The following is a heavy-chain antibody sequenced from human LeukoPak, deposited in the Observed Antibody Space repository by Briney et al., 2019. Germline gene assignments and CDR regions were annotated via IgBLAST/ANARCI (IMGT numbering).Heavy chain of an antibody. CDR1: GFTFSSYS. V-gene: IGHV3-48*01. CDR3: ARDGRYSGGFDN. CDR2: ISSSSSTI. J-gene: IGHJ4*02. D-gene: IGHD1-26*01. Sequence: GGSLRLSCAASGFTFSSYSRNWVRQAPGEGLEGVSYISSSSSTIYYGDSVKGRFTISRDNAKNSLYLQMNSLRAEDTAVYYCARDGRYSGGFDNWGQGTLVTVSS.